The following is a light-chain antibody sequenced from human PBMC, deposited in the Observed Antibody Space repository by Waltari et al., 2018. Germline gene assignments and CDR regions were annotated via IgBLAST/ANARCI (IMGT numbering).Light chain of an antibody. CDR2: DAS. J-gene: IGKJ4*01. Sequence: DIQMTQSPSSLSASVGDRVTITCQASQDITIKLNWFQQKPGKAPQVLIFDASNSQAAVPSRVSGRGYGTNFAFTITSLQPEDVGTYYCQQYANLPLTFGGGTRVEIK. CDR1: QDITIK. CDR3: QQYANLPLT. V-gene: IGKV1-33*01.